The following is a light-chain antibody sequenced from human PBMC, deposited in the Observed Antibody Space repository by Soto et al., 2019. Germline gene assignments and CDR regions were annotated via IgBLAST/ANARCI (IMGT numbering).Light chain of an antibody. J-gene: IGKJ4*01. CDR3: LQDYNYPRT. Sequence: IQMTQSPSTLSASVGDRVTITCRASQSISSWLAWYQQKPGKAPKLLIYAASSLQSGVPSRFSGSGYGTDFTLTISSLQPEDFATYYCLQDYNYPRTFGGVTKVDI. V-gene: IGKV1-6*01. CDR2: AAS. CDR1: QSISSW.